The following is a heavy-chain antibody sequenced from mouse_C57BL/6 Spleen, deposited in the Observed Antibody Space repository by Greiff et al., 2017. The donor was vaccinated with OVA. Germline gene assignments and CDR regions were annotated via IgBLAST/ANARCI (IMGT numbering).Heavy chain of an antibody. D-gene: IGHD2-4*01. Sequence: QVQLQQPGAELVMPGASVKLSCKASGYTFTSYWMHWVKQRPGQGLEWIGEIDPSDSYTNYNQKFKGKSPLTVDKSSSTAYMQRSSLTSEDSAVYYGARASAYYDYDGAYWGQGTLVTVSA. J-gene: IGHJ3*01. CDR3: ARASAYYDYDGAY. V-gene: IGHV1-69*01. CDR2: IDPSDSYT. CDR1: GYTFTSYW.